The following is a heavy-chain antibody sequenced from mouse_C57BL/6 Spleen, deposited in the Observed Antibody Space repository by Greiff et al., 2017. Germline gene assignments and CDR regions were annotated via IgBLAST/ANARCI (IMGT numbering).Heavy chain of an antibody. J-gene: IGHJ3*01. CDR1: GYTFTDYY. CDR2: IGPGSGST. CDR3: ATPYSNYVWFAY. V-gene: IGHV1-77*01. D-gene: IGHD2-5*01. Sequence: QVQLQQPGAELVKPGASVKLSCKACGYTFTDYYINWVKQRPGQGLEWIGKIGPGSGSTYYNEKFKGKATLTADKSSSTAYMQLSSLTSEDSAGYFCATPYSNYVWFAYWGQGTLVTVSA.